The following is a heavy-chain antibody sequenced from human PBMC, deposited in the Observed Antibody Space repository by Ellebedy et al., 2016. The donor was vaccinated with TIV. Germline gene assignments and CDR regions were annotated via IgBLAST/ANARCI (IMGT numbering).Heavy chain of an antibody. CDR2: IYYSGST. V-gene: IGHV4-59*12. J-gene: IGHJ5*02. Sequence: MPSETLSLTCTVSGGSISSYYWSWIRQPPGKGLEWFGYIYYSGSTNYNPSLKSRVTISVDTSKNQFSLKLSSVTAADTAVYYCAAGWVPAAPLQPWGQGTLVTVSS. CDR3: AAGWVPAAPLQP. CDR1: GGSISSYY. D-gene: IGHD2-2*01.